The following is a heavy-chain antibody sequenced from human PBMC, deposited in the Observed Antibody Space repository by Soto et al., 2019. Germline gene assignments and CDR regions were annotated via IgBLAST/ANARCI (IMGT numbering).Heavy chain of an antibody. CDR2: ISSSSSYI. CDR3: ARVDTAMVDSVVGVPVASDY. CDR1: GFTFSSYS. J-gene: IGHJ4*02. V-gene: IGHV3-21*01. D-gene: IGHD5-18*01. Sequence: GGSLRLSCAASGFTFSSYSMNWVRQAPGKGLEWVSSISSSSSYIYYADSVKGRFTISRDNAKNSLYLQMNSLRAEDTAVYYCARVDTAMVDSVVGVPVASDYWGQGTLVTVSS.